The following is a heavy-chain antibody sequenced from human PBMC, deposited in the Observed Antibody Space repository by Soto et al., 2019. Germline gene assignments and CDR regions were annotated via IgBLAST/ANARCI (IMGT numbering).Heavy chain of an antibody. CDR2: IYYSGST. J-gene: IGHJ4*02. CDR3: ARYRHTAYFDY. CDR1: GGSISSGDYY. D-gene: IGHD3-16*02. V-gene: IGHV4-30-4*01. Sequence: SETLSLTCTVSGGSISSGDYYWSWIRQPPGKGLEWIGYIYYSGSTYYNPSLKSRVTISVDTSKNQFSLKLSSVTAADTAVYYCARYRHTAYFDYWGQGTQVTVSS.